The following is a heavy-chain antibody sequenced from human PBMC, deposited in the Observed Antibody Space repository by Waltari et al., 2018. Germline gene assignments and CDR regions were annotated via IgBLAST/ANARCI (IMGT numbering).Heavy chain of an antibody. D-gene: IGHD6-13*01. V-gene: IGHV3-74*01. CDR3: VLYSSSFLGDC. CDR2: INTDGSIT. J-gene: IGHJ4*02. CDR1: GFIFSSYW. Sequence: EVQLVESGGGLVQPGGSLRPSCAGSGFIFSSYWMHWVRQAPGKGLVSVSNINTDGSITRYADSVRGRFTISRDNAKNTLFLQMNSLRAEDTAMYYCVLYSSSFLGDCWGQGTLVTVSS.